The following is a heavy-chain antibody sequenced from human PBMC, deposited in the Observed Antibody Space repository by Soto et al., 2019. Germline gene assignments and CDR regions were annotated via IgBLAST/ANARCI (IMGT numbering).Heavy chain of an antibody. J-gene: IGHJ4*02. V-gene: IGHV3-23*01. CDR2: ISGSGGST. Sequence: GGSLRLSCAASGFTFSSYAMSWVRQAPGKGLEWVSAISGSGGSTYYADSVKGRFTISRDNAKNTLYLQMNSLRAEDTAVYYCAKDTGDYGDYYFDYWGQGTLVTVSS. CDR3: AKDTGDYGDYYFDY. CDR1: GFTFSSYA. D-gene: IGHD4-17*01.